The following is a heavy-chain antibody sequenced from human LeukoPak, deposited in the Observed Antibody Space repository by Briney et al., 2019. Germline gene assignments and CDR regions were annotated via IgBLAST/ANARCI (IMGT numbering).Heavy chain of an antibody. CDR2: IKQDGSEK. V-gene: IGHV3-7*01. Sequence: GGSLRLSCAASGFTFSHYWMSWVRQAPGKGLEWLANIKQDGSEKYYVDSVKGSFTISRDNAKNSLYLQMNSQRAEDTAIYYCARDQGALDIWGQGTMVTVSS. CDR1: GFTFSHYW. CDR3: ARDQGALDI. J-gene: IGHJ3*02.